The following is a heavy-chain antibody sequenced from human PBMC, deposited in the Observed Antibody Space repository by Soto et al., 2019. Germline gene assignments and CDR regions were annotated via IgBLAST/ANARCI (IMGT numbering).Heavy chain of an antibody. D-gene: IGHD6-13*01. CDR3: ARISAAASNAFDI. Sequence: EVQVVESGGALVQPGGSLRLSCAGSGFSFSDHYMDWVRQAPGKGLEWVGRSRNKVKRYTTEYAASVKGRFTISRDDSKNSLYLQMNSLKTDDTAVYYCARISAAASNAFDIWGQGTMVTVSS. CDR1: GFSFSDHY. CDR2: SRNKVKRYTT. J-gene: IGHJ3*02. V-gene: IGHV3-72*01.